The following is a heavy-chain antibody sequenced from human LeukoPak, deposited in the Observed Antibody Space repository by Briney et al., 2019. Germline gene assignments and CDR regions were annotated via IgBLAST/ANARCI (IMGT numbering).Heavy chain of an antibody. CDR1: GFTFSSYG. J-gene: IGHJ4*02. Sequence: GRSLRLSCAASGFTFSSYGMHWIRQAPGKGLEWVAVISYDGSNKYYADSVKGRFTISRDNSKNTLYLQMNSLRAEDTAVYYCAKVGGAVTMVREGLDYWGQGTLVTVSS. CDR3: AKVGGAVTMVREGLDY. CDR2: ISYDGSNK. D-gene: IGHD3-10*01. V-gene: IGHV3-30*18.